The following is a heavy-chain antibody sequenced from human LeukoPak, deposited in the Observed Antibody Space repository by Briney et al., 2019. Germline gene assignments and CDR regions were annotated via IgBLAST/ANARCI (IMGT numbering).Heavy chain of an antibody. D-gene: IGHD3-16*01. CDR3: ARVYWGNWFDP. Sequence: PGGSLRLSCAASGFTFSDYYMSWIRQAPGKGLDWISYISSSGSTIYYADSAKGRFTISRDNAKNSLYLQMNSLRAEDTAVYYCARVYWGNWFDPWGQGTLVTVSS. CDR2: ISSSGSTI. CDR1: GFTFSDYY. V-gene: IGHV3-11*04. J-gene: IGHJ5*02.